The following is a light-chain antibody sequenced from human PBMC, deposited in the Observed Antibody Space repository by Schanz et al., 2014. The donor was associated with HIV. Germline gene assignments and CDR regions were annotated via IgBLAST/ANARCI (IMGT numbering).Light chain of an antibody. CDR2: DAF. CDR1: RSIGTF. V-gene: IGKV1-39*01. Sequence: DIQLTQSPPSLSAFVGDRVTITCRASRSIGTFLNWYQQKPGKAPNLLIHDAFNLQDGVPSRFSGSGSGTVFTLTISGLQPEDFATYYCQETYTITFGQGTRLETK. CDR3: QETYTIT. J-gene: IGKJ5*01.